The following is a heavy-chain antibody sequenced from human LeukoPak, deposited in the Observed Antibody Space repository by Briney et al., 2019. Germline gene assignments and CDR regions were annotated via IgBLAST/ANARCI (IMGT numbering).Heavy chain of an antibody. CDR1: GFTFNNYG. Sequence: GRSLRLSCAASGFTFNNYGMHWVRQAPGKGLEWVSGISWNSGSIGYADSVKGRFTISRDNAKNSLHLQMNSLKAEDTALYYCAKDSTYESTGYYRYNFDFWRQGALVTVSA. CDR2: ISWNSGSI. V-gene: IGHV3-9*01. CDR3: AKDSTYESTGYYRYNFDF. D-gene: IGHD3-22*01. J-gene: IGHJ4*02.